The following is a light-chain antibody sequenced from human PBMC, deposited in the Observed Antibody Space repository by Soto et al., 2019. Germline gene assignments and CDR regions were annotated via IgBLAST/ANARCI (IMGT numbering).Light chain of an antibody. J-gene: IGKJ5*01. CDR2: AAS. Sequence: DFELTQSPSSLSAFFGDRVSISCRASQSISKFLSWYQQRPGTAPKLLIYAASSLESGVPSRFSGSGSGTDFTLTISSLQPEDCATYYCQQNYYTPITFGQGTRLEIK. CDR1: QSISKF. V-gene: IGKV1-39*01. CDR3: QQNYYTPIT.